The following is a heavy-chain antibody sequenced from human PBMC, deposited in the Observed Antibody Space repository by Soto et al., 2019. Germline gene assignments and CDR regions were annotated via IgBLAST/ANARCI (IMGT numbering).Heavy chain of an antibody. CDR3: ARDRGSGRNYYYGMDV. Sequence: QVQLVESGGGVVQPGRSLRLSCAASGFTFSTYAMHWVRQAPCKGLEWVAVISYDGSNKYYADSVKGRFTISRDNSKNSLYLQMNSLRAEDTAVYCCARDRGSGRNYYYGMDVWGQGTTVTVSS. CDR2: ISYDGSNK. J-gene: IGHJ6*02. D-gene: IGHD3-10*01. V-gene: IGHV3-30-3*01. CDR1: GFTFSTYA.